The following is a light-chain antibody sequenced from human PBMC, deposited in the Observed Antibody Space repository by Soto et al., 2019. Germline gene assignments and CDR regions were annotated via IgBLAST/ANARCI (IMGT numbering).Light chain of an antibody. CDR3: QKYATSQT. CDR2: ASS. CDR1: QSVSSSY. J-gene: IGKJ1*01. Sequence: EIVLTQSPGTLSLSPGERATLSCRASQSVSSSYLAWYQQKPGQAPRLLIYASSTRATGIPDRFSGSGSGTDFTLTISRLEPEDFAVYYCQKYATSQTFGQGTKVEIK. V-gene: IGKV3-20*01.